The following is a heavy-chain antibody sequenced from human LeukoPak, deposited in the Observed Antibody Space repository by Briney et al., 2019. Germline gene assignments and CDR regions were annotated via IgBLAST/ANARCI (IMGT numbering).Heavy chain of an antibody. Sequence: GGSLRLSCTTSGFTFGTSTMTWVRQAAGKGLEWVSTINSNGGSTYYASSVKGRFTISRDNSRNTLYLRMSSLRAEDTAVYYCEPPLQFLESWGQGTMVIVSS. CDR2: INSNGGST. V-gene: IGHV3-23*01. J-gene: IGHJ5*02. CDR1: GFTFGTST. CDR3: EPPLQFLES. D-gene: IGHD3-3*01.